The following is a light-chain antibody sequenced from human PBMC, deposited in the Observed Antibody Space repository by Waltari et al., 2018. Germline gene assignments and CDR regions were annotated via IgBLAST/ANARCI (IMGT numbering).Light chain of an antibody. CDR1: SSAVWRYKH. J-gene: IGLJ1*01. V-gene: IGLV2-23*02. Sequence: SALTQPASVSGSPGQSITISCPRPSSAVWRYKHISWYQLLPGKAPKLMIYEVEKRPSGVSDRFSGSKSGNTASLTISGLQTEDEADYYCCSYAGSRSVFGSGTKVTVL. CDR3: CSYAGSRSV. CDR2: EVE.